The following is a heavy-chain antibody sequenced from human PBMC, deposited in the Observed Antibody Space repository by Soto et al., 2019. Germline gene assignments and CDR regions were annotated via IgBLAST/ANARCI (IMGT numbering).Heavy chain of an antibody. D-gene: IGHD1-1*01. CDR1: GSTFSRYG. V-gene: IGHV1-69*06. J-gene: IGHJ5*02. CDR3: ARELEPNWFDP. CDR2: IIPIFGTA. Sequence: SGKVSCKASGSTFSRYGINLVRQAPGQGLEWMGGIIPIFGTANYAQKFQGRVTITADKSTSTAYMELSSLRSEDTAVYYCARELEPNWFDPWGQGTLVTVSS.